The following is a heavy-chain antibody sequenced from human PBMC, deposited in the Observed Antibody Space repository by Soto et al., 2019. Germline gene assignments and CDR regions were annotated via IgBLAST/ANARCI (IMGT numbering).Heavy chain of an antibody. CDR3: ARRIGAPADYYYGMDV. CDR2: IIPIFGTA. V-gene: IGHV1-69*12. Sequence: QVQLVQSGAAVKKPGSSVKVSCKASGGTFSSYAISWVRQAPGQGLEWMGGIIPIFGTANYAQKFQGRVTITADESTSTAYMELSSLRSEDTAVYYCARRIGAPADYYYGMDVWGQGTTVTVSS. J-gene: IGHJ6*02. CDR1: GGTFSSYA. D-gene: IGHD3-10*01.